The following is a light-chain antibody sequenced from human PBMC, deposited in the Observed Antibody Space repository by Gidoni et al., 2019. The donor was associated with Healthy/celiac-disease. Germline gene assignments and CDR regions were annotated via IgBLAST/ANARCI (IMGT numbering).Light chain of an antibody. CDR1: QSISSY. V-gene: IGKV1-39*01. Sequence: DIQMTQSPSSLSASVGDRVTITCRASQSISSYLNWYQQKPGKAPKLLIYAASSLQSGVPSRFSGSGSGTDFTLTISSLQPEDFATYYCRGAFXPXTKVDIK. CDR3: RGA. J-gene: IGKJ3*01. CDR2: AAS.